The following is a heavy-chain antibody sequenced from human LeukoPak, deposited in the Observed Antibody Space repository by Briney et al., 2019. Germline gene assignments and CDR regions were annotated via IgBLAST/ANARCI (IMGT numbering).Heavy chain of an antibody. D-gene: IGHD2-15*01. CDR2: INHSGST. CDR1: GFTFSSYA. Sequence: GSLRLSCAASGFTFSSYAMSWVRQPPGKGLEWIGEINHSGSTNYNPSLKSRVTISVDTSKNQFSLKLSSVTAADTAVYYCARQLGYCSGGSCYLLDYWGQGTLVTVSS. V-gene: IGHV4-34*01. J-gene: IGHJ4*02. CDR3: ARQLGYCSGGSCYLLDY.